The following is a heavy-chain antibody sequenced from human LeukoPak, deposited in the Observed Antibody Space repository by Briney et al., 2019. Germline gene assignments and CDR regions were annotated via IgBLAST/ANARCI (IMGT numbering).Heavy chain of an antibody. CDR2: INPNSGGT. J-gene: IGHJ4*02. D-gene: IGHD3-3*01. CDR1: GYTFTSYD. V-gene: IGHV1-2*02. CDR3: ARGSDDFWSGYSPSY. Sequence: GSVKVSCKASGYTFTSYDINWVRQATGQGLEWMGWINPNSGGTNYAQKFQGRVTMTRDTSISTAYMELSRLRSDDTAVYYCARGSDDFWSGYSPSYWGQGTLVTVSS.